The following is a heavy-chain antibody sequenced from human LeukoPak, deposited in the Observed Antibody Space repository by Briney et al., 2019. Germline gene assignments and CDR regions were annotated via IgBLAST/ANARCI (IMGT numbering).Heavy chain of an antibody. D-gene: IGHD5-12*01. CDR1: GFTFSSYL. Sequence: GGSLRLSCAASGFTFSSYLMSWVRQAPGKRLEWVANIKEDGSEKYYVDSVKGRFTISRDNAKNPLYLQMNSLRAEDTAVYYCARARSGYDSKNYFDSWGQGTLVTVSS. CDR3: ARARSGYDSKNYFDS. J-gene: IGHJ4*02. V-gene: IGHV3-7*01. CDR2: IKEDGSEK.